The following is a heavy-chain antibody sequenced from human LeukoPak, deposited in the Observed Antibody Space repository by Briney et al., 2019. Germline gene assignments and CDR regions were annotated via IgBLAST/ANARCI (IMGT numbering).Heavy chain of an antibody. CDR2: INPNTGNT. CDR1: GYTFTSYD. V-gene: IGHV1-8*01. CDR3: ARKFLGSRGYSFDY. J-gene: IGHJ4*02. D-gene: IGHD3-10*01. Sequence: PSASVTVSCTASGYTFTSYDFNWFRQPQGQGLEWMGWINPNTGNTAYAKMFKGRVTMTRNPSIRTAYMELSSLRSEDTAVYYCARKFLGSRGYSFDYWGQGTVVNVSS.